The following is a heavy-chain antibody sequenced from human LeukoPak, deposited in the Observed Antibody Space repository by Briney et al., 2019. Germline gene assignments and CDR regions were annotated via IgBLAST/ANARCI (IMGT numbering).Heavy chain of an antibody. Sequence: GGSLRLSCAASGFTFSGYDMSWVRQAPGKGLEWVSAISGSGGSTYYADSVKGRFTISRDNSKNTLYLQMNSLRAEDTAVYYCAKERGSGSYIFDYWGQGTLVTVSS. V-gene: IGHV3-23*01. J-gene: IGHJ4*02. D-gene: IGHD1-26*01. CDR1: GFTFSGYD. CDR2: ISGSGGST. CDR3: AKERGSGSYIFDY.